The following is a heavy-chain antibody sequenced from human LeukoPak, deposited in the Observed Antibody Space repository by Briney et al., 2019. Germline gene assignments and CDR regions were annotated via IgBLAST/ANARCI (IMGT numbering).Heavy chain of an antibody. D-gene: IGHD3-10*01. V-gene: IGHV1-69*01. CDR3: ARDLSEYYYGSGSYNWFDP. CDR1: GGTFSSYA. Sequence: SVKVSCKASGGTFSSYAISWVRQAPGQGLEWMGGIIPIFGTANYAQKFQGRVTITADESTSTAYMELSSLRSEDTAVYYCARDLSEYYYGSGSYNWFDPWGQGTLVTVSS. J-gene: IGHJ5*02. CDR2: IIPIFGTA.